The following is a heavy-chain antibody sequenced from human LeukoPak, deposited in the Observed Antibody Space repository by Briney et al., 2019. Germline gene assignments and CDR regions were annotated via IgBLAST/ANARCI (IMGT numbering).Heavy chain of an antibody. CDR1: GFTFDDYA. D-gene: IGHD2-8*02. J-gene: IGHJ4*02. CDR3: ARDRWGTVPFDY. V-gene: IGHV3-9*01. CDR2: ISWNSGSI. Sequence: GGSLRLSCAASGFTFDDYAVHWVRQAPGKGLEWVSGISWNSGSIGYADSVKGRFTISRDNAKNTLYLQMNSLRAEDTAVYYCARDRWGTVPFDYWGQGTLVTVSS.